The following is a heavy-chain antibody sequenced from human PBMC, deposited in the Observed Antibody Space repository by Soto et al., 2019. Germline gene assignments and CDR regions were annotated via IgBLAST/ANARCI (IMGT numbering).Heavy chain of an antibody. J-gene: IGHJ4*02. CDR2: IYWDGDK. CDR3: AHRRGAYYFDY. D-gene: IGHD1-26*01. Sequence: QITLKESGPTLVKPTQTLTLTCTFSGFSLSTNGVGVGWIRQPPGKALEWLALIYWDGDKRYSPSLKSRLTRTXXTSKNQVVLTMTNMDPVDTATYYCAHRRGAYYFDYWGQGTLVTVSS. CDR1: GFSLSTNGVG. V-gene: IGHV2-5*02.